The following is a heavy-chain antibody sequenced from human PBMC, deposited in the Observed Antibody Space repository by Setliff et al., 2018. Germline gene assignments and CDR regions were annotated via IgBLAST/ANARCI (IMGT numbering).Heavy chain of an antibody. CDR2: ISATSGTT. V-gene: IGHV3-23*01. J-gene: IGHJ6*02. CDR3: AKLRTPGTGYYYYAMDV. Sequence: GGSLRLSCAASGFTFSSYAMTWVRQAPGKGLECVSGISATSGTTNYADSVKGRFTISRDNSKNTLYVQMNSLRADDTAVYYCAKLRTPGTGYYYYAMDVWGQGTTVT. CDR1: GFTFSSYA. D-gene: IGHD3-10*01.